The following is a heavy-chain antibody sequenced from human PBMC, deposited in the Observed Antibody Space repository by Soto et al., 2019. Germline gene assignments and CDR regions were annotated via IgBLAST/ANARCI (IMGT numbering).Heavy chain of an antibody. J-gene: IGHJ5*02. D-gene: IGHD3-3*01. CDR2: VFYSGSS. V-gene: IGHV4-61*01. Sequence: SETLSLTCIVSGASVSYGSYYWTWIRQSPGKGLEWIGHVFYSGSSNYNPSLKSRVTISVDTSRTQFSLRLSSVTAADTAVYYCARGLVFGVAIPLFDPWGQGTLVTVSS. CDR3: ARGLVFGVAIPLFDP. CDR1: GASVSYGSYY.